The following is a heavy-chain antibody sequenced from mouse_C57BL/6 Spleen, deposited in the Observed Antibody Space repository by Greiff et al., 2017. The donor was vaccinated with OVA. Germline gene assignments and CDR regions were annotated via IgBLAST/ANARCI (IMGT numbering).Heavy chain of an antibody. CDR2: IYPGDGDT. J-gene: IGHJ2*01. V-gene: IGHV1-80*01. D-gene: IGHD1-1*02. CDR1: GYAFSSYW. CDR3: AGNGVGGGFDY. Sequence: VQLQQSGAELVKPGASVKISCKASGYAFSSYWMNWVKQRPGKGLEWIGQIYPGDGDTNYNGKFKGKATLTADKSASTAYMQLSSLTSDDSAVYFCAGNGVGGGFDYWGQGTTLTVSS.